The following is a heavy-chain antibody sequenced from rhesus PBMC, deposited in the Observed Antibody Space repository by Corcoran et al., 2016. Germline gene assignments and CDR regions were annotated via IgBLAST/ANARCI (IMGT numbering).Heavy chain of an antibody. CDR3: ARERGSEWYWYFDL. V-gene: IGHV4S10*01. Sequence: QVQLQESGPGVVKPSETLSLTCAVSGGSISDSYRWSWIRQPPGKGLEWIGYIYGSSTSTNVNPSLKSRVTISKDTSKNQFSLKLSSVTAADTAVYYCARERGSEWYWYFDLWGPGTPITISS. CDR2: IYGSSTST. CDR1: GGSISDSYR. J-gene: IGHJ2*01. D-gene: IGHD6-25*01.